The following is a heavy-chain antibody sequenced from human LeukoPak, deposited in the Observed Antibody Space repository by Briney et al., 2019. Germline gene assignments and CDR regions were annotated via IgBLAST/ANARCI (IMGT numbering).Heavy chain of an antibody. CDR2: FFLKGST. J-gene: IGHJ4*02. CDR1: GYSISSGHY. CDR3: ARDRPANYFDY. V-gene: IGHV4-38-2*02. Sequence: SETLSLTCTVSGYSISSGHYWGWIRQPPGKGLEWIGSFFLKGSTYYNPSLKSRVTISVDTSKNQFSLNLSSVTAADTAVYYCARDRPANYFDYWGQGTLLTVSS.